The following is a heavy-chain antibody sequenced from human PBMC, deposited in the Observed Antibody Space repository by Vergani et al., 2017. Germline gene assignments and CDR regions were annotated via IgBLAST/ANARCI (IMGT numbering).Heavy chain of an antibody. D-gene: IGHD6-19*01. CDR3: ARAGIAVAGRRGHAFDI. Sequence: QVQLVQSGAEVKKPGASVKVSCKASGYTFTSYDINWVRQATGQGLEWMGIINPSGGSTSYAQKFQGRVTMTRDTSTSTVYMELSSLRSEDTAVYYCARAGIAVAGRRGHAFDIWGQGTMVTVSS. CDR1: GYTFTSYD. V-gene: IGHV1-46*01. CDR2: INPSGGST. J-gene: IGHJ3*02.